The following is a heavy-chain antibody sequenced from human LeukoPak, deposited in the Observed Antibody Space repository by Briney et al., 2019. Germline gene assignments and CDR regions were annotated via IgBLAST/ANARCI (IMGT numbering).Heavy chain of an antibody. J-gene: IGHJ3*02. CDR3: ARPYYDSSGYYHDAFDI. Sequence: SETLSLTCTVSGGSISSSSYYWGWIRQPPGKGLEWIGSISYSGSTYYNPSLKSRVTISVDTSKNQFSLKLSSVTAADTAVYYCARPYYDSSGYYHDAFDIWGQGTMVTVSS. V-gene: IGHV4-39*07. CDR1: GGSISSSSYY. D-gene: IGHD3-22*01. CDR2: ISYSGST.